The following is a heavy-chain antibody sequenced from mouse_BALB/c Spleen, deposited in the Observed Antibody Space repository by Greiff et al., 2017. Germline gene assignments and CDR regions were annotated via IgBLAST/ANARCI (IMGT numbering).Heavy chain of an antibody. CDR2: IYPGNVNT. CDR3: ARGPYGNYLDY. J-gene: IGHJ2*01. V-gene: IGHV1S56*01. Sequence: LVESGPELVKPGASVRISCKASGYTFTSYYIHWVKQRPGQGLEWIGWIYPGNVNTKYNEKFKGKATLTADKSSSTAYMQLSSLTSEDSAVYFCARGPYGNYLDYWGQGTTLTVSS. CDR1: GYTFTSYY. D-gene: IGHD2-1*01.